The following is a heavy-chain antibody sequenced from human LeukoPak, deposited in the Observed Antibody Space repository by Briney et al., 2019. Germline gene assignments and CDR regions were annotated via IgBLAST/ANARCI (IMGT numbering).Heavy chain of an antibody. J-gene: IGHJ4*02. CDR3: ARVHYYDSSGYGY. D-gene: IGHD3-22*01. V-gene: IGHV3-21*01. Sequence: GGSLRLSCAASGFTFSSYSMNRVRQAPGKGLEWVSSISSSSSYIYYADSVKGRFTISRDNAKNSLYLQMNSLRAEDTAVYYCARVHYYDSSGYGYWGQGTLVTVSS. CDR1: GFTFSSYS. CDR2: ISSSSSYI.